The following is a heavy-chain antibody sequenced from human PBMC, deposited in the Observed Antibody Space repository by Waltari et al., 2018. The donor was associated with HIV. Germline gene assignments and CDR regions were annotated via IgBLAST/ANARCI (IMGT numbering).Heavy chain of an antibody. J-gene: IGHJ4*02. Sequence: QVQLVESGGGVVQPGRYLRLSCAASGFPFRSYGVHWVAQAPGKGLEWVAVISYDGSNKYYADSVKGRFTISRDNSKNTLYLQMNSLRAEDTAVYYCAKDPYYYDSSGYADYFDYWGQGTLVTVSS. CDR2: ISYDGSNK. CDR3: AKDPYYYDSSGYADYFDY. V-gene: IGHV3-30*18. CDR1: GFPFRSYG. D-gene: IGHD3-22*01.